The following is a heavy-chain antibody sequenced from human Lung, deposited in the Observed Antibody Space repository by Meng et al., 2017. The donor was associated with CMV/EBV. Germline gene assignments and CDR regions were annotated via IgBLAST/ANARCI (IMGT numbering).Heavy chain of an antibody. V-gene: IGHV2-5*02. D-gene: IGHD3-10*01. CDR2: IYWDDDK. CDR3: ARASQIYYKRNWVDP. CDR1: FSLSSNGVG. J-gene: IGHJ5*02. Sequence: FSLSSNGVGVAWIRQSPGKALEWLALIYWDDDKRYSSSLKSRLTITKDTSKNQVVLTVTNMDPADTGTYYCARASQIYYKRNWVDPWGQGTLVTVSS.